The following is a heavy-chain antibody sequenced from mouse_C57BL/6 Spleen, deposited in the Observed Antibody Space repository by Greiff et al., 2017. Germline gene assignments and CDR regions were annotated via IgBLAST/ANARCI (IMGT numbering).Heavy chain of an antibody. D-gene: IGHD3-2*02. Sequence: QVQLQQSGAELVKPGASVKISCKASGYAFSSYWMNWVKQRPGKGLEWIGQIYPGDGDTNSNGKFKGKATLTADKSSSTASMQLSSLTSEDSAVYFCARSGPRYARDYWGQGTSVTVSS. CDR1: GYAFSSYW. CDR2: IYPGDGDT. V-gene: IGHV1-80*01. CDR3: ARSGPRYARDY. J-gene: IGHJ4*01.